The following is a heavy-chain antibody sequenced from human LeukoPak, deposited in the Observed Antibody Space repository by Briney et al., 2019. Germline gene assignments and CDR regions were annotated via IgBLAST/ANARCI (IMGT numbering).Heavy chain of an antibody. D-gene: IGHD3-10*01. CDR1: GFTFSSYA. CDR2: ISGSGGST. V-gene: IGHV3-23*01. Sequence: PGGSLRLSCAASGFTFSSYAMSWVRQAPGKGLEWVSAISGSGGSTYHADSVKGRFTISRDNSKNTLYLQMNSLRAEDTAVYYCAKDTQMKGVTFLDYWGQGTLVTVSS. J-gene: IGHJ4*02. CDR3: AKDTQMKGVTFLDY.